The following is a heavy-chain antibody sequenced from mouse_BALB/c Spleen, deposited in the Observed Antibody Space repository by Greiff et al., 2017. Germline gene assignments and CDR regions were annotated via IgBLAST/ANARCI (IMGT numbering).Heavy chain of an antibody. CDR3: ARYYRYDGAWFAY. V-gene: IGHV1-9*01. CDR2: ILPGSGST. CDR1: GYTFSSYW. J-gene: IGHJ3*01. D-gene: IGHD2-14*01. Sequence: QVQLQQSGAELMKPGASVKISCKATGYTFSSYWIGWVKQRPGHGLEWIGEILPGSGSTNYNEKFKGKATFTADTSSNTAYMQLSSLTSEDSAVYYCARYYRYDGAWFAYWGQGTLVTVSA.